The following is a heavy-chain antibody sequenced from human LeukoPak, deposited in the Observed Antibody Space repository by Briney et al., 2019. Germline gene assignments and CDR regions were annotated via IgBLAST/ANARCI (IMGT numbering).Heavy chain of an antibody. V-gene: IGHV5-51*01. CDR3: ARHESLIRGVIDH. CDR1: GYSFTAYW. J-gene: IGHJ4*02. D-gene: IGHD3-10*01. Sequence: GESLKISCKGSGYSFTAYWISWVRQMPGNGLEWMGIIYPGDSDTTYSPSFQGQVTISADKSFSTAYLQWSSLKASDTAIYYCARHESLIRGVIDHRGQGTLVTVSS. CDR2: IYPGDSDT.